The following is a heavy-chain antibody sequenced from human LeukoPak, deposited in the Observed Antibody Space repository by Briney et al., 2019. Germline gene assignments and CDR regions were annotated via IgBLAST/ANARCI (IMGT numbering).Heavy chain of an antibody. CDR3: ARGSRRDGYNWNFHGY. V-gene: IGHV4-39*07. CDR1: GGSISSSSYY. Sequence: SETLSLTCTVSGGSISSSSYYWGWIRQPPGKGLEWIGEINHSGSTNYNPSLKSRVTISVDTSKNQFSLKLSSVTAADTAVYYCARGSRRDGYNWNFHGYWGQGTLVTVSS. CDR2: INHSGST. J-gene: IGHJ4*02. D-gene: IGHD1-1*01.